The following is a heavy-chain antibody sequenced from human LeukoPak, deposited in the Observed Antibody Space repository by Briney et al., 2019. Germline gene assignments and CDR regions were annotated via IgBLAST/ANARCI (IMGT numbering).Heavy chain of an antibody. D-gene: IGHD3-16*01. CDR1: GDGVSSKSVS. Sequence: SQTPSLTCAISGDGVSSKSVSWSWIRQSPSRGLEYLGRTRYRSTWNTFYSLSVEGRITINADTSRNEVSLRLSSVTPEDTALYYCVRDFNWAFDYWGQGTLVSVSS. V-gene: IGHV6-1*01. CDR3: VRDFNWAFDY. CDR2: TRYRSTWNT. J-gene: IGHJ4*02.